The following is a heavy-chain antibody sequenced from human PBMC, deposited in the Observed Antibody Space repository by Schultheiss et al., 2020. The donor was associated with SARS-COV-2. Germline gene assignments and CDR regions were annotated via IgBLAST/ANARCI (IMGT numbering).Heavy chain of an antibody. V-gene: IGHV4-31*03. CDR1: GASITSGVYY. D-gene: IGHD3-22*01. Sequence: SQTLSLTCSVSGASITSGVYYWSWIRQHPGKGLEWIGYIHYSRGTSYNPSLKSRVTTSIDTSKNQFSLKLSSVTAADTAVYYCARVIDSSGYYRDAFDIWGQGTMVTVSS. CDR3: ARVIDSSGYYRDAFDI. J-gene: IGHJ3*02. CDR2: IHYSRGT.